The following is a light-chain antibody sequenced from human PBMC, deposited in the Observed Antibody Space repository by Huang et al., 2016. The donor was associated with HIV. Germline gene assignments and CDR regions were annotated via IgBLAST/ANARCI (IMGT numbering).Light chain of an antibody. V-gene: IGKV1-5*01. CDR3: QQYSSYPYS. CDR2: GAS. CDR1: QNITTW. J-gene: IGKJ2*03. Sequence: DIQMTQSPSTLSASVGDRVTITCRASQNITTWLAWYLQKPGKAPKLLIYGASNLESGVPARFSGSGSGTEFTLTISSLQPNNFATYFCQQYSSYPYSFGQGTKLEIK.